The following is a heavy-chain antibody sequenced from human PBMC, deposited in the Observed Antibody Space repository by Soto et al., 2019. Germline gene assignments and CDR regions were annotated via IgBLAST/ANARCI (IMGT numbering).Heavy chain of an antibody. Sequence: ASLKVSCKASGCTFTSYYMHWVRQAPGQGLEWMGIINPSGGSTSYAQKFQGRVTMTRDTSTSTVYMELSSLRSEDTAVYYCARDYRESYSSGWYDFDYWGQGTLVTVS. CDR3: ARDYRESYSSGWYDFDY. D-gene: IGHD6-19*01. CDR1: GCTFTSYY. J-gene: IGHJ4*02. V-gene: IGHV1-46*01. CDR2: INPSGGST.